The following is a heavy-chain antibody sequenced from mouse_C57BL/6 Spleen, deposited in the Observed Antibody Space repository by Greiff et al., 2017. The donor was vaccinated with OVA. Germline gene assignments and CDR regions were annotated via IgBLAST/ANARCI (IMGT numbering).Heavy chain of an antibody. CDR1: GYTFTSYW. J-gene: IGHJ3*01. V-gene: IGHV1-72*01. CDR2: IDPNSGGT. Sequence: QVQLQQPGAELVKPGASVKLSCKASGYTFTSYWMHWVKQRPGRGLEWIGRIDPNSGGTKYNEKFKSKATLTVDKPSSTAYMQLSSLTSGDSAVYYCARGWSNYEAWFAYWGQGTLVTVSA. CDR3: ARGWSNYEAWFAY. D-gene: IGHD2-5*01.